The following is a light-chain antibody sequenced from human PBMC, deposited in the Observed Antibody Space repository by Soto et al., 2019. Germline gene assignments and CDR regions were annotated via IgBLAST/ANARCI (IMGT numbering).Light chain of an antibody. Sequence: QAVVTQEPSLTVSPGGTVTLTCGSSTGAVTSGHYPYWFQQKPGQAPRTLIYDTSNKYSWTPARFSGSLLGGKAALILSGAQPEDEADYYCLLSYSNVPVVFGGGTKLTVL. J-gene: IGLJ2*01. V-gene: IGLV7-46*01. CDR1: TGAVTSGHY. CDR3: LLSYSNVPVV. CDR2: DTS.